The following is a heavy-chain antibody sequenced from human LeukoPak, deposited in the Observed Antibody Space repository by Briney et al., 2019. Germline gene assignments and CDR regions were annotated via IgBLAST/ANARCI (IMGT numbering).Heavy chain of an antibody. V-gene: IGHV3-66*01. CDR2: IYSGGST. CDR3: ARDPLGYWSYGYYYYGMDV. J-gene: IGHJ6*02. D-gene: IGHD5-18*01. Sequence: GGSLRLSCAASGFTVSSNYMSWVRQAPGKGLEWVSVIYSGGSTYYADSVKGRFTISRDNSKNTLCLQMNSLRAEDTAVYYCARDPLGYWSYGYYYYGMDVWGQGTTVTVSS. CDR1: GFTVSSNY.